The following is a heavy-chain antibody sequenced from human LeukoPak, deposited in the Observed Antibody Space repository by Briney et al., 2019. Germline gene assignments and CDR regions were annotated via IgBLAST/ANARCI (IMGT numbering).Heavy chain of an antibody. J-gene: IGHJ4*02. V-gene: IGHV5-51*01. Sequence: GESLKISCKGSGYSFTSYWIGWVRQMPGKGLEWMGIIYPGDSDTRYSPSFQGQVTISADKSISTAYLQWSSLKPSDTAMYYCARRRILTGYYYYFDYWGQGTLVTVSS. CDR3: ARRRILTGYYYYFDY. CDR1: GYSFTSYW. CDR2: IYPGDSDT. D-gene: IGHD3-9*01.